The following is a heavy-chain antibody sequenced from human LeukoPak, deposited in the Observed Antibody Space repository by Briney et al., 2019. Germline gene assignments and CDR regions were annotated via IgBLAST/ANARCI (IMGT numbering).Heavy chain of an antibody. J-gene: IGHJ4*02. CDR2: MNPNSGNT. V-gene: IGHV1-8*03. D-gene: IGHD6-13*01. Sequence: GASVKVSCKASGYTFTGYYMHWVRQAPGQGLEWMGWMNPNSGNTGYAQKFQGRVTITRNTSISTAYMELSSLRSEDTAVYYCAREDSSSLGYWGQGTLVTVSS. CDR3: AREDSSSLGY. CDR1: GYTFTGYY.